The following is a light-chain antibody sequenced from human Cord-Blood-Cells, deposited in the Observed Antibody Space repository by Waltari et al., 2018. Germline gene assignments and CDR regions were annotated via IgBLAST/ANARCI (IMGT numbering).Light chain of an antibody. J-gene: IGKJ1*01. CDR1: QSVSSSY. CDR2: GAS. V-gene: IGKV3-20*01. Sequence: EIVLTLSPGTLSLSPGERATRSCRASQSVSSSYLAWYQQKPGQAPRLLIYGASSRATGIPDRFSGSGSGTDFTLTISRLEPEDFAVYYCQQYGSSPGTFGQGTKVEIK. CDR3: QQYGSSPGT.